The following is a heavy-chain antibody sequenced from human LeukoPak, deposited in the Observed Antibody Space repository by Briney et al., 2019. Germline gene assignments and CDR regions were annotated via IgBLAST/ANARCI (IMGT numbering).Heavy chain of an antibody. CDR2: IYYSGST. Sequence: SETLSLTCTASGGSISSYYWSWIRQPPGKGLEWIGYIYYSGSTNYNPSLKSRVTISVDTSKNQFSLKLSSVTAADTAVYYCARVVGATTVAFDIWGQGTMVTVSS. J-gene: IGHJ3*02. CDR3: ARVVGATTVAFDI. CDR1: GGSISSYY. V-gene: IGHV4-59*01. D-gene: IGHD1-26*01.